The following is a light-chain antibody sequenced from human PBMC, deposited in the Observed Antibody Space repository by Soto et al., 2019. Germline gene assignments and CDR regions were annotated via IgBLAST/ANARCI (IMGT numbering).Light chain of an antibody. Sequence: QSALTQPASVSGSPGQSITISCTGTSSDVGAYNYVSWYRQHPGKGPELIIYKVTDRPSGGSRRFSGSKSGNTASLTISGLQAEDEADYYCSSYTTSSTWVFGGGTKLTVL. CDR1: SSDVGAYNY. CDR3: SSYTTSSTWV. V-gene: IGLV2-14*01. CDR2: KVT. J-gene: IGLJ3*02.